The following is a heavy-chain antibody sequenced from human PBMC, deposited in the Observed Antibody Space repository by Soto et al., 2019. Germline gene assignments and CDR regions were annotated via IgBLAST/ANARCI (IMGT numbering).Heavy chain of an antibody. Sequence: GGSLRLSCAASGFTFSSYSMNWVRQAPGKGLEWVSSISSSSSYIYYADSVKGRFTISRDNAKNSLYLQMNSLRAEDTAVYYCARESRAVAGTVGYWGQGTLVTVSS. CDR3: ARESRAVAGTVGY. D-gene: IGHD6-19*01. CDR2: ISSSSSYI. V-gene: IGHV3-21*01. J-gene: IGHJ4*02. CDR1: GFTFSSYS.